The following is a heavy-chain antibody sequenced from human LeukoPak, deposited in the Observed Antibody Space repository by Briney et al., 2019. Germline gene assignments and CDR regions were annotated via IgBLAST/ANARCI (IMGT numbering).Heavy chain of an antibody. CDR3: ARVLRGSSAFEI. J-gene: IGHJ3*02. CDR1: GYNFNVYY. V-gene: IGHV1-2*02. Sequence: ASVRVSCKASGYNFNVYYINWVRQAPGQGLEWMGWINPSSGVTYYAQRFKGRVTMTRDTSVSTAYMELNSLTSDDTAVYFCARVLRGSSAFEIWGQGTMVTVSS. CDR2: INPSSGVT. D-gene: IGHD3-10*01.